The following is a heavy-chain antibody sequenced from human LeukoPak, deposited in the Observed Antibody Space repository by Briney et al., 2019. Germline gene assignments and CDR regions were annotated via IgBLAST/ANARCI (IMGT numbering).Heavy chain of an antibody. CDR2: IYYSGST. CDR3: AILRVHYYDSSGPSGYFDY. CDR1: GGSFSGYY. Sequence: PSETLSLTCAVYGGSFSGYYWSWIRQPPGKGLEWIGNIYYSGSTNYNPSLKSRVTISVDTSKNQFSLKLSSVTAADTAVYYCAILRVHYYDSSGPSGYFDYWGQGTLVTVSS. V-gene: IGHV4-59*08. D-gene: IGHD3-22*01. J-gene: IGHJ4*02.